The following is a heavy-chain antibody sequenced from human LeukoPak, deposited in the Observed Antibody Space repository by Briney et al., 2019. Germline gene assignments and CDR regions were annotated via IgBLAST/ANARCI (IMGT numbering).Heavy chain of an antibody. V-gene: IGHV4-4*09. D-gene: IGHD6-19*01. CDR1: GGSISSYY. Sequence: SKTLSLTCTVSGGSISSYYWSWIRQPPGKGLEWIGYIYTSGSTNYNPSLKSRVTISVDTSKNQFSLKLSSVTAADTAVYYCASQGYSSGWYNPYAFDIWGQGTMVTVSS. CDR3: ASQGYSSGWYNPYAFDI. CDR2: IYTSGST. J-gene: IGHJ3*02.